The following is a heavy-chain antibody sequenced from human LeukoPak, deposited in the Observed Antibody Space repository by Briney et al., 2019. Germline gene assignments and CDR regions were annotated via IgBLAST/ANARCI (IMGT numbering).Heavy chain of an antibody. CDR3: ARGLGYCSGGSCYTGYYYYYYGMDV. CDR1: GDSVSSNSAA. J-gene: IGHJ6*02. Sequence: SQTLSLTCAISGDSVSSNSAAWNWIRQSPSRGLEWLGRTYYRSKGYNDYAVSVKSRITINPDTSKNQFSLQLNSVTPEDTAVYYCARGLGYCSGGSCYTGYYYYYYGMDVWGQGTTVTVSS. CDR2: TYYRSKGYN. D-gene: IGHD2-15*01. V-gene: IGHV6-1*01.